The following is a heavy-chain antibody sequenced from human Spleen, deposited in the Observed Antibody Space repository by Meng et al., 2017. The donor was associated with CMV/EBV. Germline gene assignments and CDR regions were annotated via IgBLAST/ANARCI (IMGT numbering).Heavy chain of an antibody. CDR3: ARGAGSYYKSPLDY. Sequence: GGSLRLSCAASGFTFSAYSMNWVRQAPGKGLEWVSYISSSSSTTYYADSVKGRFTISRDNARNSLYLQMNSLRAEDTAVYYCARGAGSYYKSPLDYWGQGTLVTVSS. J-gene: IGHJ4*02. D-gene: IGHD3-10*01. CDR1: GFTFSAYS. V-gene: IGHV3-48*04. CDR2: ISSSSSTT.